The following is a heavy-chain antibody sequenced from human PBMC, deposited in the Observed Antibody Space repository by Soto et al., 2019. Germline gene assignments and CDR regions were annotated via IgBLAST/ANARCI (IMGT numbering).Heavy chain of an antibody. CDR3: AKDLGAYCGGDCYSYGMDV. CDR2: ISYDGSNK. Sequence: GGSLRLSCAASGFTFSSYGMHWVRQAPGKGLEWVAVISYDGSNKYYADSVKGRFTISRDNSKNTLYLQMNSLRAEDTAVYYCAKDLGAYCGGDCYSYGMDVWCPATTVTVS. D-gene: IGHD2-21*01. CDR1: GFTFSSYG. J-gene: IGHJ6*02. V-gene: IGHV3-30*18.